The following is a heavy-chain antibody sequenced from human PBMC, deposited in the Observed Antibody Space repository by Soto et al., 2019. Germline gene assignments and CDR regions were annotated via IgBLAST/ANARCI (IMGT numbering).Heavy chain of an antibody. CDR3: ARPTGTTSWFDP. CDR2: IYHSGST. Sequence: SETLSLTCAVSGYSISSGYYWGWIRQPPGKRLEWIGSIYHSGSTYYNPSLKSRVTISVDTSKNQFSLKLSSVTAADTAVYYCARPTGTTSWFDPWGQGTLVTVS. CDR1: GYSISSGYY. D-gene: IGHD1-7*01. V-gene: IGHV4-38-2*01. J-gene: IGHJ5*02.